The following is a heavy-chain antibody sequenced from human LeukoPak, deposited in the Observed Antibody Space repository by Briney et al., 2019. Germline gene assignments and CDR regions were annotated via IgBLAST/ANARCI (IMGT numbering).Heavy chain of an antibody. CDR3: ARNSSLTTLKGGWFDP. V-gene: IGHV4-38-2*01. Sequence: SETLSLTCGVSGYSINSGYSWTWLRQLPGKGLEWIGNIYHSGYAYYNPSLKSRVTISLDASKNQFSLRLSSVTAADTAVYYCARNSSLTTLKGGWFDPWGQGTLVTVSS. J-gene: IGHJ5*02. CDR2: IYHSGYA. D-gene: IGHD4-11*01. CDR1: GYSINSGYS.